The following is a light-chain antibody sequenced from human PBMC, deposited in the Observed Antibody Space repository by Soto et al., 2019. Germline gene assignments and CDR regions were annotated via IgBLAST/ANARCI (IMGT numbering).Light chain of an antibody. Sequence: EIQMTQSPSSLAASVGERVTLTCRASQSISSYLNWYQQKPGKAPKLLIYAASSLQSGVPARFSGSGSGTDFTLTISSLQPEDFATYYCQQSNSTPLTFGGGTKVEIK. V-gene: IGKV1-39*01. CDR2: AAS. J-gene: IGKJ4*01. CDR3: QQSNSTPLT. CDR1: QSISSY.